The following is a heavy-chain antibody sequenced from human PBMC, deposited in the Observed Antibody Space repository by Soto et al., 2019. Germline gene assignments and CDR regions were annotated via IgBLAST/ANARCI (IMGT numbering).Heavy chain of an antibody. CDR2: ISAYNGNT. J-gene: IGHJ6*02. CDR1: GYTFTSYG. V-gene: IGHV1-18*04. D-gene: IGHD5-18*01. CDR3: AREGQMDTGERWRQYYYGMDV. Sequence: ASVKVSCKASGYTFTSYGISWVRQAPGQGLEWMGWISAYNGNTNYAQKLQGRVTMTTDTSTSTAYMELRSLRSDDTAVYYCAREGQMDTGERWRQYYYGMDVWGQGTTVTVSS.